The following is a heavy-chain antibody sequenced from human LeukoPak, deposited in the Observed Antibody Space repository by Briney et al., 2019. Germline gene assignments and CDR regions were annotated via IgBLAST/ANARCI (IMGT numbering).Heavy chain of an antibody. D-gene: IGHD2-2*02. CDR3: ARDDDCSSTSCYRSAFDI. CDR2: IIPILGIA. CDR1: GGTFSSYT. J-gene: IGHJ3*02. Sequence: SVKVSCKXSGGTFSSYTISWVRQAPGQGLEWMGRIIPILGIANYAQKFQGRVTITADKSTSTAYMELSSLRSEDTAVYYCARDDDCSSTSCYRSAFDIWGQGTMVTVSS. V-gene: IGHV1-69*04.